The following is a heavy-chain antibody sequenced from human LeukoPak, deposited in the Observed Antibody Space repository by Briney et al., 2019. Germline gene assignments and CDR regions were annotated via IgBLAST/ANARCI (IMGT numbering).Heavy chain of an antibody. CDR3: AKLAAAGTAHYYFDY. V-gene: IGHV1-46*01. Sequence: ASVKVSCKASGYTFTSYHMHWVRQAPGQGLEIMGIINPSGGSTTYAQKFQGRVTMTRDTSTSTVNMELSSLRSEDTAVYYCAKLAAAGTAHYYFDYWGQGTLVTVSS. D-gene: IGHD6-13*01. J-gene: IGHJ4*02. CDR1: GYTFTSYH. CDR2: INPSGGST.